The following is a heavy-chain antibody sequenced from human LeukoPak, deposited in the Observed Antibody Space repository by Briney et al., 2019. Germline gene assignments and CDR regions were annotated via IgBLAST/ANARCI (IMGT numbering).Heavy chain of an antibody. CDR3: ATSCCTSCFPFCY. Sequence: SETLSLTCTVSGGSISSSSYYWGWIRQPPGKGLEWIGSIYYSGSTYYNPSLKSRVTISVDTSKNQFSLKLSSVTAADTAVYYCATSCCTSCFPFCYWGQGTLVTVSS. CDR2: IYYSGST. J-gene: IGHJ4*02. CDR1: GGSISSSSYY. V-gene: IGHV4-39*01. D-gene: IGHD2-2*01.